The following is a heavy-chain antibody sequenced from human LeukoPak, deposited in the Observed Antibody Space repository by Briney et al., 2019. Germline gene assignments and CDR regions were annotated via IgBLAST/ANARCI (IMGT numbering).Heavy chain of an antibody. CDR1: GYTFSGYY. CDR3: ARLDREDY. CDR2: INPNTGGT. Sequence: ASVKVSCKASGYTFSGYYMNWVRQAPGQGLEWMGWINPNTGGTKYAQKFQGRVTMTRDRSISTAYMDLSSLRSDDTAVYYCARLDREDYWGQGTLVTVSS. J-gene: IGHJ4*02. V-gene: IGHV1-2*02.